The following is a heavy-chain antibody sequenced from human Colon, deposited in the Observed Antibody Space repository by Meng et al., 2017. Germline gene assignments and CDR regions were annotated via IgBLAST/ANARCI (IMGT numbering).Heavy chain of an antibody. CDR2: IGHSGIT. J-gene: IGHJ2*01. V-gene: IGHV4-39*01. D-gene: IGHD5-18*01. CDR1: GGSISTSGYY. CDR3: ARGPYTHGHFWYFDL. Sequence: QPQLQESGPGLVKPSEALSLTRSVSGGSISTSGYYWGWIRQPPGKGLEWIGSIGHSGITYYTPSLKSRVTVSIDTSKSQFSLKLTSVTAADTAVYYCARGPYTHGHFWYFDLWGQGTLVTVSS.